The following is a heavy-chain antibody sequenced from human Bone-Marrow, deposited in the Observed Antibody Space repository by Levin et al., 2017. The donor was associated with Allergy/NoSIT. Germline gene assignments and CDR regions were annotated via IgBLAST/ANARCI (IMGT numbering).Heavy chain of an antibody. D-gene: IGHD4-17*01. CDR1: GFTFSSYA. CDR2: ISYDGSNK. Sequence: GGSLRLSCAASGFTFSSYAMHWVRQAPGKGLEWVAVISYDGSNKYYADSVKGRFTISRDNSKNTLYLQMNSLRAEDTAVYYCARGRTVTEVTDSYYYGMDVWGQGTTVTVSS. CDR3: ARGRTVTEVTDSYYYGMDV. J-gene: IGHJ6*02. V-gene: IGHV3-30*04.